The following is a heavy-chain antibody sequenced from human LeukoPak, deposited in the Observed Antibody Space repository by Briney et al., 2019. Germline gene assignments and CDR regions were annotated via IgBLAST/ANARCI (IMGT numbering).Heavy chain of an antibody. V-gene: IGHV1-2*02. J-gene: IGHJ4*02. CDR3: ARDLVAVAGYFDY. Sequence: ASVKVSCKASGYTFTGYYMHWVRQAPGQGLEWMGWINPNSGGTNYAQKFQGRVTITADKSTSTAYMELSSLRSEDTAVYYCARDLVAVAGYFDYWGQGTLVTVSS. CDR1: GYTFTGYY. CDR2: INPNSGGT. D-gene: IGHD6-19*01.